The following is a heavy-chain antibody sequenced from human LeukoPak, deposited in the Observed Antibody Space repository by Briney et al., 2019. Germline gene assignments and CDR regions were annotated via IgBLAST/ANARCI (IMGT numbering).Heavy chain of an antibody. Sequence: GGSLRLSCAASGFTFSSYSMNWVRQAPGKGLEWVSSISSSSSYIYYADSVKGRFTISRDNAKNSLYLQMNSLRAEDTAVYYCARPPPGYGGNSFGYWGQGTLVTVSS. CDR2: ISSSSSYI. V-gene: IGHV3-21*01. J-gene: IGHJ4*02. D-gene: IGHD4-23*01. CDR1: GFTFSSYS. CDR3: ARPPPGYGGNSFGY.